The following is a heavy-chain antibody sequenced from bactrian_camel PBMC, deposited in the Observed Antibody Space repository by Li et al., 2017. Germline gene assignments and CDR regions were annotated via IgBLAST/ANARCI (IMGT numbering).Heavy chain of an antibody. J-gene: IGHJ4*01. Sequence: VQLVESGGGLVQPGGSLRLSCAASRFTFSSGYMSWVRQAPGKGLEWVSGIYSDGVTTYYADSLKGRFTISRDNAKNTLYLQLTSLKIEDTATYYCAADCYYSEYDVAIQCSDWGQGTQVTVS. CDR2: IYSDGVTT. CDR1: RFTFSSGY. V-gene: IGHV3S40*01. CDR3: AADCYYSEYDVAIQCSD. D-gene: IGHD4*01.